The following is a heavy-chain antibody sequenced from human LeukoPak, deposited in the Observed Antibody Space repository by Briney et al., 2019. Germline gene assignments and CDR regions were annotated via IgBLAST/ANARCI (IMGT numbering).Heavy chain of an antibody. Sequence: QPGGSLRLSFAASGFTFSSYAMHWVRQAPGKGLEWVAVISDDGSNKDYADSVKGRFTISRDNSKNTLYLQINSLRAEDTAVYYCTTERAGTSGYIVFDNWGQGTLVTVSS. V-gene: IGHV3-30-3*01. J-gene: IGHJ4*02. CDR1: GFTFSSYA. CDR2: ISDDGSNK. CDR3: TTERAGTSGYIVFDN. D-gene: IGHD1-1*01.